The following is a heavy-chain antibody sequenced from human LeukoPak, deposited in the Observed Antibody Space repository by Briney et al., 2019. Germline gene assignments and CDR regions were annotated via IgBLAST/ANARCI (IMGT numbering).Heavy chain of an antibody. CDR3: ARGFSGYYVR. V-gene: IGHV4-61*02. J-gene: IGHJ4*02. D-gene: IGHD3-22*01. Sequence: SETLSLTCTVSGGSISSGSYYWSWIRQPAGKGLEWIGRIYTSGSTNYNPSLKSRVTISVDTSKNQFSLKLSSVTAADTAVYYCARGFSGYYVRWGQGTLVTVSS. CDR1: GGSISSGSYY. CDR2: IYTSGST.